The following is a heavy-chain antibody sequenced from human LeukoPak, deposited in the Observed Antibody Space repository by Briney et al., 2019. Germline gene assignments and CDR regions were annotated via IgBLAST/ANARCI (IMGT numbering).Heavy chain of an antibody. D-gene: IGHD4-17*01. CDR2: ISAYNGNT. CDR1: GYTFTSYG. Sequence: ASVKVSCKASGYTFTSYGISWVRQAPGQGLEWMGWISAYNGNTNYSQKLQGRVTMTTDTTTSTAYMELRSLRSDDTAVYYCARERAYYGAGGLWGQGTLATVSS. J-gene: IGHJ4*02. CDR3: ARERAYYGAGGL. V-gene: IGHV1-18*01.